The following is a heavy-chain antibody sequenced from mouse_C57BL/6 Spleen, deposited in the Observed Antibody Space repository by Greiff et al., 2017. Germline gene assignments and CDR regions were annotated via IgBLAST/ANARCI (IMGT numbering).Heavy chain of an antibody. CDR3: ARDSSYAMDY. J-gene: IGHJ4*01. Sequence: EVKLMESGGDLVKPGGSLKLSCAASGFTFSSYGMSWVRQTPDKRLAWVATISSGGSYTYYPDSVKGRFTISRDNAKNPLYLQMSSLKSEDTAMYYCARDSSYAMDYWGQGTSVTVSS. V-gene: IGHV5-6*01. CDR1: GFTFSSYG. CDR2: ISSGGSYT.